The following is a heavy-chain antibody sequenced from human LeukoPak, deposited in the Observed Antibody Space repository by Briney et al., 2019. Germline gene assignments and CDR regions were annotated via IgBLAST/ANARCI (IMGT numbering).Heavy chain of an antibody. Sequence: SETLSLTCAVYGGSFSGYYWSWIRQPPGKGLEWIGEINHSGSTNYNPSLKSRVTISVDTSKKQFSLKLSSVTAADTALYYCARRRYYDSTGYLDWGQGTLVTVSS. D-gene: IGHD3-22*01. J-gene: IGHJ1*01. V-gene: IGHV4-34*01. CDR3: ARRRYYDSTGYLD. CDR2: INHSGST. CDR1: GGSFSGYY.